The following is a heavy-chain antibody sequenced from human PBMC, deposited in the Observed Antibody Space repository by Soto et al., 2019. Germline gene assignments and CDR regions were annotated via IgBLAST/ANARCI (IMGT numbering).Heavy chain of an antibody. Sequence: TLSLTCTVSGGSISSSSYYWGWMRQPPGKGLEWIGSIYYSGSTYYNPSLKSRVTISVDTSKNQFSLKLSSVTAADTAVYYCARQRSPFDYWGQGTLVTVSS. J-gene: IGHJ4*02. CDR3: ARQRSPFDY. CDR2: IYYSGST. V-gene: IGHV4-39*01. CDR1: GGSISSSSYY.